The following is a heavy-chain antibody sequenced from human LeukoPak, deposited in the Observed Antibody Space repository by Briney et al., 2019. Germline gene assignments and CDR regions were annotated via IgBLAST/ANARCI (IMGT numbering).Heavy chain of an antibody. V-gene: IGHV3-66*01. D-gene: IGHD3-22*01. J-gene: IGHJ4*02. CDR3: ARRSVAYSYDSSGYSPVYYFAY. Sequence: GGSLRLSCAASAFSVCSNYMTWVRQAPGKGLEGVSLIYSGGSTYYADSVKGRFTISRDNSKNTLYLQMNSLRAEATAVYYCARRSVAYSYDSSGYSPVYYFAYGGQGTLVTVSS. CDR1: AFSVCSNY. CDR2: IYSGGST.